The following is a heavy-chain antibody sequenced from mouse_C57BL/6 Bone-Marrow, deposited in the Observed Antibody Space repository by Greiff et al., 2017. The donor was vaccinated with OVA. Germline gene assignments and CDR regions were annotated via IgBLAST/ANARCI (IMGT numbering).Heavy chain of an antibody. CDR3: VRNYYDYDDWYFDV. CDR2: IRSKSNNYAT. Sequence: EVKVVESGGGLVQPKGSLKLSCAASGFSFNTYAMNWVRQAPGKGLEWVARIRSKSNNYATYYADSVKDRFTISRDDSESMLYLQMNNLKTEDTAMYYCVRNYYDYDDWYFDVWGTGTTVTVSS. V-gene: IGHV10-1*01. D-gene: IGHD2-4*01. J-gene: IGHJ1*03. CDR1: GFSFNTYA.